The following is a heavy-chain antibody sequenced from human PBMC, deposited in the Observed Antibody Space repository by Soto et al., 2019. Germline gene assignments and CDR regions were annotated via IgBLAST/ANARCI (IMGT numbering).Heavy chain of an antibody. J-gene: IGHJ4*02. D-gene: IGHD2-15*01. CDR1: GFTFSTYT. CDR3: ARDPHYGSGNNCYGGVFDF. Sequence: EVQLVESGGGLVQPGRSLRLSCAASGFTFSTYTMNWVRQAPGKGLEWVSYIDSRSSTIYYTDSVKGRFIISRDNAKNVLYLQMNSLRDEDTAVYYGARDPHYGSGNNCYGGVFDFWGQGTLVTVSS. CDR2: IDSRSSTI. V-gene: IGHV3-48*02.